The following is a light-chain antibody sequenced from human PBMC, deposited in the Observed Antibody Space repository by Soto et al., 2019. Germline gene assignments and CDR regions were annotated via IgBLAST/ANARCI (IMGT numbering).Light chain of an antibody. CDR3: QQYKSDSRT. V-gene: IGKV1-5*01. CDR2: DAS. CDR1: QDITKW. Sequence: DIQMTQSPSTPSASVGDRVTITCRASQDITKWLAWYQQKPGNGPKVLIYDASILENGVPSRFSGSGSGTEFSLTISGLQPDDFATYYCQQYKSDSRTFGQGTKVEIK. J-gene: IGKJ1*01.